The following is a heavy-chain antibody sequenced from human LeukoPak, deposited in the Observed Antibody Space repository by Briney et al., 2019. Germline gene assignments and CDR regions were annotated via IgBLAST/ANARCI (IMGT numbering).Heavy chain of an antibody. CDR3: ASGTVGNYALDY. CDR1: GLTFSRYN. J-gene: IGHJ4*02. CDR2: IGTSSNNI. Sequence: GGSLTLSCAASGLTFSRYNMNWVRQAPGKGLEWVSSIGTSSNNIYHTDSVKGRFTISRDNAKNSLYLQVDSLRVEDTAVYFCASGTVGNYALDYWGQGTLVTVSS. V-gene: IGHV3-21*01. D-gene: IGHD1-7*01.